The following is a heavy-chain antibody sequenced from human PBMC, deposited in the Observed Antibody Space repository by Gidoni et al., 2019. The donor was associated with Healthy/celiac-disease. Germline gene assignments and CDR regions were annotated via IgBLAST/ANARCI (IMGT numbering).Heavy chain of an antibody. J-gene: IGHJ4*02. D-gene: IGHD3-22*01. Sequence: QLQLQESGSGLVKPSQTLSLTCAVSGGSISSGGYSWSWIRQPPGKGLEWIGYIYHSGSTYYNPSLKSRVTISVDRSKNQFSLKLSSVTAADTAVYYCARAGDDSSGYHLGRGGYFDYWGQGTLVTVSS. V-gene: IGHV4-30-2*01. CDR3: ARAGDDSSGYHLGRGGYFDY. CDR2: IYHSGST. CDR1: GGSISSGGYS.